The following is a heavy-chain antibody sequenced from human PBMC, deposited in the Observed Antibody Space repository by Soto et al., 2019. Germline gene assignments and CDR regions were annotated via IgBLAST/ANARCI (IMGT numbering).Heavy chain of an antibody. D-gene: IGHD6-19*01. CDR2: INPSGGST. V-gene: IGHV1-46*01. J-gene: IGHJ4*02. CDR3: ATDGTSSYSSGWYYFDY. Sequence: ASVKVSCKASGYTFTSYYMHWVRQAPGQGLEWMGIINPSGGSTSYAQKFQGRVTMTRDTSTSTVYMELSSLRSEDTAVYYCATDGTSSYSSGWYYFDYWGQGTLVTVSS. CDR1: GYTFTSYY.